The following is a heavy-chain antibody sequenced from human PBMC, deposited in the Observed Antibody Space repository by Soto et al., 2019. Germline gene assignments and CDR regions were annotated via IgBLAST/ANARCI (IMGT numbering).Heavy chain of an antibody. Sequence: SETLSLTCTVSGDSLSRGAYYWTWIRQHPGKGLEWIGYIYYSGSTSYNPSLESRVSMSVDTSRNQFSLKLSSVTSADTAVYFCARGNSGNYYFDDWGPGTLVTVSS. D-gene: IGHD3-10*01. CDR2: IYYSGST. CDR1: GDSLSRGAYY. J-gene: IGHJ4*02. V-gene: IGHV4-31*03. CDR3: ARGNSGNYYFDD.